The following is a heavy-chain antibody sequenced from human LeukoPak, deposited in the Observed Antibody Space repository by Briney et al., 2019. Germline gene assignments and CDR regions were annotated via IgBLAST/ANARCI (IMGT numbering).Heavy chain of an antibody. CDR2: IKQDGSEK. D-gene: IGHD6-13*01. Sequence: GGSLRLSCAASGFIFSSYWMNWIRQTPGKGLEWVASIKQDGSEKYYVDAVQGRFTISRDNAKNSLYLQMNSQRAEDTAVYYCARDGPAAGLYFDYWGQGCWSPSPQ. CDR1: GFIFSSYW. CDR3: ARDGPAAGLYFDY. V-gene: IGHV3-7*03. J-gene: IGHJ4*02.